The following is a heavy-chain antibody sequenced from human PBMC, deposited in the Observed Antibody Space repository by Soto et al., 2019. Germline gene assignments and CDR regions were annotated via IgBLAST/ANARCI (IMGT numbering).Heavy chain of an antibody. CDR1: GVSLSSSNW. CDR3: ARRSVYGDIDF. D-gene: IGHD4-17*01. CDR2: IFYSGTT. Sequence: SETLSLTCGVSGVSLSSSNWWSWVRQPPGKGLEWIGEIFYSGTTNHNPSLKSRLTISLDKSKDQFSLRLTSVTAADTAVYFCARRSVYGDIDFWGQGTLVTVSS. J-gene: IGHJ4*02. V-gene: IGHV4-4*02.